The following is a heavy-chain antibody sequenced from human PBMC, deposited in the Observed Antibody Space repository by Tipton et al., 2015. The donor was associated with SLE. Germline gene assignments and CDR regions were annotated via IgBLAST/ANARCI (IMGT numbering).Heavy chain of an antibody. Sequence: QSGAEVKKPGGSVKVSCKTSGYTFTGHYIHWVRQAPGQGLEWMGRINPINGDTTYAQKFQGRVTMSRDTSISTAYMELSRLRSGDTAVYYCARPSDYSDLRHWGQGTLVTVSS. J-gene: IGHJ4*02. CDR2: INPINGDT. CDR3: ARPSDYSDLRH. V-gene: IGHV1-2*06. CDR1: GYTFTGHY. D-gene: IGHD4-17*01.